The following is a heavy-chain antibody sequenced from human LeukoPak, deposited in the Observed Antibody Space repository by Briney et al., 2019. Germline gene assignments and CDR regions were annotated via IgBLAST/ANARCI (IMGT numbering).Heavy chain of an antibody. D-gene: IGHD3-3*01. Sequence: SETLSLTCTVSGGSISSGGYYWSWIRQPPGKGLERIGYIYHSGSTYYNPSLKSRVTISVDRSKNQFSLKLSSVTAADTAVYYCARDIGGEDPYYDFWSGYYDADRNWFDPWGQGTLVTVSS. CDR2: IYHSGST. J-gene: IGHJ5*02. CDR3: ARDIGGEDPYYDFWSGYYDADRNWFDP. V-gene: IGHV4-30-2*01. CDR1: GGSISSGGYY.